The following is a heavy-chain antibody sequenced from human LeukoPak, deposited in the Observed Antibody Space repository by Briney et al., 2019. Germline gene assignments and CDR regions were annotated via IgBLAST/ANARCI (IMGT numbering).Heavy chain of an antibody. J-gene: IGHJ4*02. D-gene: IGHD2-15*01. CDR2: IYTSGST. V-gene: IGHV4-4*07. Sequence: SETLSLTXTVSGGSIRSYYWSWIRQPAGKGLEWIGRIYTSGSTNYNPSLKSRVTMSVDTSKNQFSLKLSSVTAADTAVYYCARAAGPLGYCSGGSCYSVPYFDYWGQGTLVTVSS. CDR3: ARAAGPLGYCSGGSCYSVPYFDY. CDR1: GGSIRSYY.